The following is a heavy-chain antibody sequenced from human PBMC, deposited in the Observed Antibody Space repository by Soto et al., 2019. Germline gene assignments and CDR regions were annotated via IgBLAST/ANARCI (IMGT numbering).Heavy chain of an antibody. D-gene: IGHD2-2*01. CDR1: GFSLSTSGVG. CDR2: IYWNDDK. V-gene: IGHV2-5*01. J-gene: IGHJ6*02. CDR3: THRGGCRSTSCFYYYYGMDV. Sequence: SGPTLVNPTQTLTLPCTFSGFSLSTSGVGVGWIRQPPGKALEWLALIYWNDDKRYSPSLKSRLTITKDTSKNQVVLTMTNMDPVDTATDYCTHRGGCRSTSCFYYYYGMDVWGQGTTVTVSS.